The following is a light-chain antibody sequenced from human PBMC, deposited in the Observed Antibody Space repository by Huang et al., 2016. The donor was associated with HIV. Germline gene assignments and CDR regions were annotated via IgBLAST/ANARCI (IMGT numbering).Light chain of an antibody. V-gene: IGKV1-5*03. CDR3: QQYNSYPWT. CDR1: QGVSNW. J-gene: IGKJ1*01. Sequence: DIQLTQSPSTPSASVGDRVTITCRASQGVSNWLAWYQQKPGKAPNLLIYKTSSLESGGPSRFSGIGSGTVFALTISSLQPDDFATYYCQQYNSYPWTFGQGTRVDIK. CDR2: KTS.